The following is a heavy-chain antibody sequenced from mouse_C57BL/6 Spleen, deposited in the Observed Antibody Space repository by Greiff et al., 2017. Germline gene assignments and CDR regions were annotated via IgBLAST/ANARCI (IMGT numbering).Heavy chain of an antibody. CDR1: GYTFTDYE. CDR2: IDPETGGT. CDR3: TRVPWFAY. Sequence: QVQLQQSGAELVRPGASVTLSCTASGYTFTDYEMPWVKQTPVHGLEWIGTIDPETGGTAYNQKFKGKAILTADKSSSTAYLELRSLTSEDSAVYYRTRVPWFAYWGQGTLVTVAA. V-gene: IGHV1-15*01. J-gene: IGHJ3*01.